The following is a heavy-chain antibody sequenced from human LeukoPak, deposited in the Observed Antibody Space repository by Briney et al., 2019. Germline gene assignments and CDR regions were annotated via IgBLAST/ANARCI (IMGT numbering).Heavy chain of an antibody. CDR1: GGSISRYY. J-gene: IGHJ4*02. V-gene: IGHV4-59*12. CDR2: IYYSGST. Sequence: SETLSLTCTVSGGSISRYYWSWLRQPPGKGLEWLGFIYYSGSTNYNPSLKSRVTMSVDTSKNQFSLKLSSVTAADTAVYYCARAAPIYYFDYWGQGTLVTVSS. CDR3: ARAAPIYYFDY.